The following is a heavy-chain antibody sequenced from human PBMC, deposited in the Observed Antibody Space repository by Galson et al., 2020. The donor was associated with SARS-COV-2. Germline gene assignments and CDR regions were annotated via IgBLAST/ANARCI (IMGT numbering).Heavy chain of an antibody. CDR3: ARGYGYGYSFDY. J-gene: IGHJ4*02. CDR1: GFTFSTYW. V-gene: IGHV3-74*01. D-gene: IGHD5-18*01. Sequence: GGSLRLSCPASGFTFSTYWMHWVRQAPGQGLVWVSRINSDGSSTSSADSVKGRFTISRDNATNTLYLQMISLRAEATALYSCARGYGYGYSFDYWGQGTLVTVSS. CDR2: INSDGSST.